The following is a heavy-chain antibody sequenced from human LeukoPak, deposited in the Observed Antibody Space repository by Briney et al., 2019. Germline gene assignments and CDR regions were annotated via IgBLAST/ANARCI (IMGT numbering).Heavy chain of an antibody. J-gene: IGHJ4*02. CDR3: ARGLPTVVFAY. CDR2: IYHSGST. D-gene: IGHD1-26*01. Sequence: SETLSLTCAVSGGSISSSNWWSWVRQPPGKGLEWIGEIYHSGSTNYNPSLKSRVTISVDKSKNQFSLKLRSVPAADPGVYYCARGLPTVVFAYWGQGTLVTVSS. V-gene: IGHV4-4*02. CDR1: GGSISSSNW.